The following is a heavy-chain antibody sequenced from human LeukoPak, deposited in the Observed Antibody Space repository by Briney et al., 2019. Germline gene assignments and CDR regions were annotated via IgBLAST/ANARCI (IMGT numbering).Heavy chain of an antibody. J-gene: IGHJ4*02. CDR1: GYTFTGYY. V-gene: IGHV1-2*06. D-gene: IGHD3-3*01. CDR3: ARLDYDFWSGSTY. Sequence: ASVKVSFMPSGYTFTGYYMHWLRPAPGQGLEWVGRSNPNSGGTNYAQEFQGRVTMTRDTSISTAYMELSRLRSDDTAVYYCARLDYDFWSGSTYWGQGTLVTVSS. CDR2: SNPNSGGT.